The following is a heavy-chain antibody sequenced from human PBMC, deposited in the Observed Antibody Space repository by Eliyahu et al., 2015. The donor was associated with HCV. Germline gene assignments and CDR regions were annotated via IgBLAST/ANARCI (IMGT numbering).Heavy chain of an antibody. CDR3: AHWGLRHDAFDI. CDR2: IYWNGDK. D-gene: IGHD7-27*01. J-gene: IGHJ3*02. Sequence: QITLKESGPTLVKPTQTLTLTCTFSGFSXSTSEVGVGWIRQPPGKALEWLALIYWNGDKRYSPSLKSRLTITKDTSKNQVVLTMTNMGPVDTATYYCAHWGLRHDAFDIWGQGTMVTVSS. CDR1: GFSXSTSEVG. V-gene: IGHV2-5*01.